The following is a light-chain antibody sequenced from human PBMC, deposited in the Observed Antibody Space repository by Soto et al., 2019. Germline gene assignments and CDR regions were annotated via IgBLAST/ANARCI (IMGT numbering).Light chain of an antibody. CDR2: AAS. Sequence: DIQMTQSPSSVSASVGDRVTITCRASQGINSWLAWYQQKPGKAPNLLIYAASSLQTGVPSRFSGSGSGTDFTLTITSLQPDDFATYYCQQANSFPYTFGQGTKLEI. CDR1: QGINSW. J-gene: IGKJ2*01. CDR3: QQANSFPYT. V-gene: IGKV1-12*02.